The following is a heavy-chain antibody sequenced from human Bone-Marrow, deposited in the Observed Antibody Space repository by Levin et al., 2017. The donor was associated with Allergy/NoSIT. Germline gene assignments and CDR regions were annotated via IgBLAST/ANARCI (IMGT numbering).Heavy chain of an antibody. CDR2: IYHSGST. J-gene: IGHJ4*02. Sequence: SETLSLTCTVSGYSISSGYYWGWIRQPPGKGLEWIGSIYHSGSTYYNPSLKSRVTISVDTSKNQFSLKLSSVTAADTAVYYCARPPQGYSYGYGHWGQGTLVTVSS. V-gene: IGHV4-38-2*02. D-gene: IGHD5-18*01. CDR3: ARPPQGYSYGYGH. CDR1: GYSISSGYY.